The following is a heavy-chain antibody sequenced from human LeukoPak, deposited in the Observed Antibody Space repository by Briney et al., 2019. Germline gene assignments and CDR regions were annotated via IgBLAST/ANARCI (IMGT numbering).Heavy chain of an antibody. CDR1: GFTFSSYW. CDR2: IKRDGSEE. CDR3: ARDKYCTNGERYSGSRFNY. V-gene: IGHV3-7*01. Sequence: GGSLRLSCAASGFTFSSYWMSWVRQAPGKGLEWVANIKRDGSEEYYVDSVKGRFTISRDNAKNSLYLQMNSLRAEDTAVYYCARDKYCTNGERYSGSRFNYWGQGTLVTVSS. D-gene: IGHD2-8*01. J-gene: IGHJ4*02.